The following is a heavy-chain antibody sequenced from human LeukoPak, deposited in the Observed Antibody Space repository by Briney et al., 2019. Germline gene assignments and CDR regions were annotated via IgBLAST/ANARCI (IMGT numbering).Heavy chain of an antibody. J-gene: IGHJ4*02. CDR3: ARMNDILTD. Sequence: ASVKVSCKASGYTFTRYGISWVRQAPGQGLEWMGWISAYNGNTNYAQKLQGRVTMTTDTSASPAYMELRSLRSDDTAVYYGARMNDILTDWGQGTLVTVSS. CDR2: ISAYNGNT. D-gene: IGHD3-9*01. CDR1: GYTFTRYG. V-gene: IGHV1-18*01.